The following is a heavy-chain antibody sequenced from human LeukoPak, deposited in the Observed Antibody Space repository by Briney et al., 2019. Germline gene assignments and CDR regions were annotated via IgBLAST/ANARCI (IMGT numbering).Heavy chain of an antibody. Sequence: ESLKISCKGSGYSFTSYWIGWVRQMPGKGLGWMGIIYSGGSGTRYSPSFQGQVTISAKKSITSAYPQWSRLKASDTAMYYCVRFGLTSSLDYWGQGTLVTVSS. CDR3: VRFGLTSSLDY. J-gene: IGHJ4*02. CDR1: GYSFTSYW. CDR2: IYSGGSGT. D-gene: IGHD6-13*01. V-gene: IGHV5-51*01.